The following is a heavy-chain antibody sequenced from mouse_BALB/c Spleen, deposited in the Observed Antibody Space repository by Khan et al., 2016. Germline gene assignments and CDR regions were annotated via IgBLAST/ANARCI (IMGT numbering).Heavy chain of an antibody. J-gene: IGHJ4*01. CDR1: GFNIRDTY. CDR3: EGNYVGYYAMDY. D-gene: IGHD2-1*01. CDR2: IDPANGNT. Sequence: VQLKQSGPDLVKPGASVKLSCTGSGFNIRDTYMHWVKQRPEQGLEWIGRIDPANGNTKYDPKFQGKATITADTSSNKAYLQLSRLTSEVTAVYYCEGNYVGYYAMDYWGQGTSVTVSS. V-gene: IGHV14-3*02.